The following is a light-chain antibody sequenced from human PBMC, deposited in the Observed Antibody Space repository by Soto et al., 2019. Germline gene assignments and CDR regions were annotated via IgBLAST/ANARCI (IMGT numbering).Light chain of an antibody. J-gene: IGKJ5*01. V-gene: IGKV1-12*01. Sequence: DIHMSQSPSSVSASVGDRVTITCRASQDISSWLAWYQQKPGKAPKLLIYAASSLQSGVPSRFSGSGSASEFTRIISRVKADDFATYCCHNPLTFGQGTRVDI. CDR2: AAS. CDR1: QDISSW. CDR3: HNPLT.